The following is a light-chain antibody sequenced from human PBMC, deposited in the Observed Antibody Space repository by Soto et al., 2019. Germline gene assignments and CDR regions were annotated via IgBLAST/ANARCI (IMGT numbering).Light chain of an antibody. CDR2: GNS. CDR1: SPNFGATYD. V-gene: IGLV1-40*01. CDR3: QSYDSSLSAHYV. Sequence: QSVLTQPPSWPGAPGQGATISSPGGSPNFGATYDVQWYQQLPGTAPKLLIYGNSNRPSGVPDRFSGSKSGTSASLAITGLQADDEADYYCQSYDSSLSAHYVFGTGTKLTVL. J-gene: IGLJ1*01.